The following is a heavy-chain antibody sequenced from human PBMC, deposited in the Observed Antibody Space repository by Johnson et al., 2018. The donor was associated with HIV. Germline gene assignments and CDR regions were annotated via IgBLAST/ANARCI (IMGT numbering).Heavy chain of an antibody. V-gene: IGHV3-9*01. CDR3: ARDSRIGTMVLLSDAFDI. D-gene: IGHD3-10*01. Sequence: VQLVESGGDLVQPGRSLRLSCVASGFAFDDYAMDWVRQGPRRGLEWVSGVSWKSGLLANRDNAKNSLYLQMNSLRAEVTALYYCARDSRIGTMVLLSDAFDIWGQGTMVTVSS. CDR2: VSWKSG. CDR1: GFAFDDYA. J-gene: IGHJ3*02.